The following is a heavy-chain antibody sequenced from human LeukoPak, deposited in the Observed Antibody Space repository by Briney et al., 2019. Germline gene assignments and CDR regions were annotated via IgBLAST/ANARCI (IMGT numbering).Heavy chain of an antibody. CDR2: IYWDDDK. J-gene: IGHJ4*02. D-gene: IGHD5-24*01. CDR1: GFSLSTNKVG. Sequence: SGPTLAKPTQTLTLTCTFSGFSLSTNKVGVGWIRQPPGKALEWLALIYWDDDKRYSPSLKSRLTITKDTSKNRVVLSMTNMDPVDTATYYCAHSETRDTYFDYWGQGTLVTVSS. CDR3: AHSETRDTYFDY. V-gene: IGHV2-5*02.